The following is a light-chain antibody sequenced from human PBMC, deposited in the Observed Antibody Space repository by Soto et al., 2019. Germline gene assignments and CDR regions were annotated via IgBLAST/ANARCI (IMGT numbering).Light chain of an antibody. CDR3: LLSYDGGRV. CDR2: DTS. Sequence: QSVVTQEPSLTVSPGGTVTLTCDSSTGAVTSGHYPYWFQQKPDQAPRALIYDTSDKHSWTPARFSGSLLGGKAALTLSGAQPEDEAEYYCLLSYDGGRVFGGGTKLTVL. V-gene: IGLV7-46*01. J-gene: IGLJ2*01. CDR1: TGAVTSGHY.